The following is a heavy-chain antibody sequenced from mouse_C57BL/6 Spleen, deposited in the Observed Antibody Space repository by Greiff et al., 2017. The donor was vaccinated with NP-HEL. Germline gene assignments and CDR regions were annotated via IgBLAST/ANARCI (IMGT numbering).Heavy chain of an antibody. Sequence: QVQLQQPGAELVKPGALVKMSCKASGYTFTSYWITWVKQRPGQGLEWIGDIYPGSGSTNYNEKFKSKATLTVDTSSSTAYMQLSSLTSEDSAVYYCARALGQGAWFAYWGQGTLVTVSA. CDR3: ARALGQGAWFAY. CDR2: IYPGSGST. CDR1: GYTFTSYW. J-gene: IGHJ3*01. D-gene: IGHD4-1*01. V-gene: IGHV1-55*01.